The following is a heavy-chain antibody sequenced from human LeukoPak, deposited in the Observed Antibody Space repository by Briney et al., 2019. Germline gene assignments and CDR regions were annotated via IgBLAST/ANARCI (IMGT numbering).Heavy chain of an antibody. CDR2: INSDGSST. J-gene: IGHJ6*03. CDR3: ARVIDGYYYYYMDV. V-gene: IGHV3-74*01. Sequence: RGSLRLSCAASGFTFSSYWMHWVRQAPGKGLVWVSRINSDGSSTSYADSVKGRFTISRDNAKNTLYLQMNSLRAEDTAVYYCARVIDGYYYYYMDVWGKGTTVTISS. CDR1: GFTFSSYW.